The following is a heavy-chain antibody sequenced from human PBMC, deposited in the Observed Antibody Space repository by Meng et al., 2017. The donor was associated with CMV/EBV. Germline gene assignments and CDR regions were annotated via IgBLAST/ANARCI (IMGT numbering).Heavy chain of an antibody. CDR2: IVVGSGNT. V-gene: IGHV1-58*01. D-gene: IGHD3-22*01. CDR1: GFTFTSSA. CDR3: AADLAHYYDSSGYYWWFDP. J-gene: IGHJ5*02. Sequence: SVKVSCKASGFTFTSSAVQWVRQARGQRLEWIGRIVVGSGNTNYAQKFQERVTITRDMSTSAAYMELSSLRSEDTAVYYCAADLAHYYDSSGYYWWFDPWGQGTLVTVSS.